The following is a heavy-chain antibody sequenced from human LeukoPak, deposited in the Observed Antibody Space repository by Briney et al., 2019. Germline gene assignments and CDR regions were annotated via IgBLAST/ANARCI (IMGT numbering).Heavy chain of an antibody. D-gene: IGHD3-3*01. CDR2: INHSGST. CDR3: ARGLPPIRFLGQYYFDY. CDR1: GGSFSGYY. V-gene: IGHV4-34*01. Sequence: SETLSLTCAVYGGSFSGYYWSWIRQPPGKGLEWIGEINHSGSTNYNPSLKSRVTISVDTSKNQFSLKLSSVTAADTAVYYCARGLPPIRFLGQYYFDYWGQGTLVTVS. J-gene: IGHJ4*02.